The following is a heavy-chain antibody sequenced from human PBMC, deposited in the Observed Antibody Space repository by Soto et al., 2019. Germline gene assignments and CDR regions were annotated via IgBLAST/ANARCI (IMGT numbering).Heavy chain of an antibody. J-gene: IGHJ6*03. D-gene: IGHD2-2*01. CDR3: ERKAAEYCSSTSCYGYYMDV. Sequence: QVQLQESGPGLVKPSQTLSLTCTVSGGSISSGGYYWSWIRQHPGKGLEWIWYIYYSGSTYYNPSLKSRVTISVDTSKNQCSLKLRSVTAADKDVYYCERKAAEYCSSTSCYGYYMDVWGKGTTVTVSS. CDR1: GGSISSGGYY. V-gene: IGHV4-31*03. CDR2: IYYSGST.